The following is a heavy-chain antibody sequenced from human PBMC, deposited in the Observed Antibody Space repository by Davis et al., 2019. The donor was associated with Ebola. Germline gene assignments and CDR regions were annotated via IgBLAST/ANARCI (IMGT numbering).Heavy chain of an antibody. CDR2: TYYSSKWYN. D-gene: IGHD1-1*01. CDR3: AIGWIRTKIDN. V-gene: IGHV6-1*01. CDR1: GDSVSSGG. J-gene: IGHJ4*02. Sequence: HSQTLSLTCAISGDSVSSGGWNWIRQSPSRGLEWLGRTYYSSKWYNDYAVSVKSRITINPDTSKNQFSLQLNSVTPEDTAVYYCAIGWIRTKIDNWGQGTLVTVSS.